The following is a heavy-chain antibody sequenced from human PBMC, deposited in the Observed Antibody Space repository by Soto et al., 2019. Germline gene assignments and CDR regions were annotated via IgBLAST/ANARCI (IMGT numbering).Heavy chain of an antibody. CDR3: AYNWKYDDAFDI. Sequence: EVQLVESGGGLVKPGGSLRLSCAASGFTFSNAWMNWVRQAPGKGLEWVGRIKRKSKTDGGTTDYAAPVKGRFTISRDDSENTLYLQMNSLKSEDTALYYCAYNWKYDDAFDIWGQGTMVTVSS. CDR1: GFTFSNAW. J-gene: IGHJ3*02. V-gene: IGHV3-15*07. CDR2: IKRKSKTDGGTT. D-gene: IGHD1-1*01.